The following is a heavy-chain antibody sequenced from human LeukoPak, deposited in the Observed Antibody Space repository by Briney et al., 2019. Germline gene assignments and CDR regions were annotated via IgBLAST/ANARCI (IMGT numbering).Heavy chain of an antibody. V-gene: IGHV3-53*05. CDR1: GFTVSSNY. D-gene: IGHD1-26*01. J-gene: IGHJ4*02. CDR2: IYSGGST. Sequence: GGSLRLSCAASGFTVSSNYMSWVRQAPGKGLEWVSVIYSGGSTYYADSVKGRFTISRDNSKNTLYLQMNSLRAEDTALYYCAKDVSGSSEYYFDYWGQGTLVTVSS. CDR3: AKDVSGSSEYYFDY.